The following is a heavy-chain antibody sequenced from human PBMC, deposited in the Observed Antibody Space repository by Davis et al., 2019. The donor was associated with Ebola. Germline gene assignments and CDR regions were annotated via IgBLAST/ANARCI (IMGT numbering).Heavy chain of an antibody. CDR3: VGGVASSWYERYYYYGMDV. V-gene: IGHV3-23*01. CDR1: GFTFSNAW. D-gene: IGHD6-13*01. J-gene: IGHJ6*02. Sequence: PGGSLRLSCAASGFTFSNAWMSWVRQAPGKGLEWVSAISGSGGSTYYADSVKGRFTISRDNSKNTLYLQMNSLRAEDTAVYYCVGGVASSWYERYYYYGMDVWGQGTTVTVSS. CDR2: ISGSGGST.